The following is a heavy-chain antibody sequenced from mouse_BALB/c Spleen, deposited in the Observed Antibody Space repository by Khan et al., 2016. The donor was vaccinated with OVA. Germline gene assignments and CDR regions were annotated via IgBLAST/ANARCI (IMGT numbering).Heavy chain of an antibody. CDR2: ISYSGNT. CDR1: GYSITSDYA. D-gene: IGHD1-1*01. V-gene: IGHV3-2*02. CDR3: ARVYGGDFDY. J-gene: IGHJ2*02. Sequence: EVQLQESGPGLVKPSQSLSLTCTVTGYSITSDYAWNWIRQFPGNKLEWMGFISYSGNTTYNPSLKSRFSITRDTSKNPFFLQLNSVTTEDTATYYGARVYGGDFDYWGQGTSLTVAS.